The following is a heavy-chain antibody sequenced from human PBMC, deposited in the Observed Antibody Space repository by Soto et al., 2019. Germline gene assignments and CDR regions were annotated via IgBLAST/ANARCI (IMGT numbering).Heavy chain of an antibody. V-gene: IGHV3-30*18. CDR1: GFTFSSYG. CDR2: ISYDGSNK. J-gene: IGHJ4*02. Sequence: GGSLRLSCAASGFTFSSYGMHWVRQAPGKGLEWVAVISYDGSNKYYADSVKGRFTISRDNSKNTLYLQMDSLRAEDTAVYYCAKERHPSSSWYYFDYWGQGTLVTVSS. D-gene: IGHD6-13*01. CDR3: AKERHPSSSWYYFDY.